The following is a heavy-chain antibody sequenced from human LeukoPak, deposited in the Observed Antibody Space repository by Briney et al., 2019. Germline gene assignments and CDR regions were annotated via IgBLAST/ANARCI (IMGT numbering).Heavy chain of an antibody. CDR3: TSGGHYYVLSY. J-gene: IGHJ4*02. Sequence: PGGSLRLSCAASGFTFSSYAMSWVRQAPGKGLEWVSAISYSGGSTYYADSVKGRFTISRDNSRNTLYLQMNSLGAEDTAVYYCTSGGHYYVLSYWGQGTLVTVSS. CDR1: GFTFSSYA. V-gene: IGHV3-23*01. CDR2: ISYSGGST. D-gene: IGHD3-22*01.